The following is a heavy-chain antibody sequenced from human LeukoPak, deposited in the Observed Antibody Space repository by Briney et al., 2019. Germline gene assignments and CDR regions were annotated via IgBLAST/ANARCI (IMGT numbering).Heavy chain of an antibody. CDR3: ARRYGWYGPYFDY. V-gene: IGHV5-51*01. J-gene: IGHJ4*02. CDR2: IYPGDSDT. D-gene: IGHD6-19*01. Sequence: GESLKSSCKGSGYSFTSYWIGWVRQMPGKGLEWRGIIYPGDSDTRYSPSFQGQVTISADKSISTAYLQWSSLQASDTAMYYCARRYGWYGPYFDYWGQGTLVTVSS. CDR1: GYSFTSYW.